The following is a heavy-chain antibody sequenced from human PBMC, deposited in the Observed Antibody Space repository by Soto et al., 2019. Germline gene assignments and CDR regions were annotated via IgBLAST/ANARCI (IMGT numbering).Heavy chain of an antibody. Sequence: GGSLRLSCAASGFTFSSYGMHWVRQAPGKGLEWVAVIWYDGSNKYYADSVKGRFTISRDNSKNTLYLQMNSLRAEDTAVYYCARDQGVATTPFDYRGQGTLVTVSS. CDR2: IWYDGSNK. CDR1: GFTFSSYG. J-gene: IGHJ4*02. CDR3: ARDQGVATTPFDY. D-gene: IGHD5-12*01. V-gene: IGHV3-33*01.